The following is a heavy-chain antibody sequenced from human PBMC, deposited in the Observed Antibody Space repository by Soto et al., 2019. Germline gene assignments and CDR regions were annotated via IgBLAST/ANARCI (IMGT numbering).Heavy chain of an antibody. J-gene: IGHJ6*02. CDR2: IYYSGST. Sequence: SETLSLTCTVSGGSISSGDYYWSWIRQPPGKGLEWIGYIYYSGSTYYNPSLKSRVTISVGTSKNQFSLKLSSVTAADTAVYYCAREPTQIYYYYGMDVWGQGTTVTVSS. CDR1: GGSISSGDYY. V-gene: IGHV4-30-4*01. CDR3: AREPTQIYYYYGMDV.